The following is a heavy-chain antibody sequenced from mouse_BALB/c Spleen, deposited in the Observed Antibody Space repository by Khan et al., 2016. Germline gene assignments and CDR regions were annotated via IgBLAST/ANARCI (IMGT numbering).Heavy chain of an antibody. V-gene: IGHV14-3*02. CDR3: ARWSGAD. D-gene: IGHD3-2*02. Sequence: VRLQQSGAELMKPGASVKLSCTASGFNIKDTYMHWVKQRPEQGLEWIGRIDPANGNTKYDPKFQGKATITADTSSNTAYLQLSSLTSEDTAVYYCARWSGADWGQGTLVTVSA. CDR2: IDPANGNT. CDR1: GFNIKDTY. J-gene: IGHJ3*01.